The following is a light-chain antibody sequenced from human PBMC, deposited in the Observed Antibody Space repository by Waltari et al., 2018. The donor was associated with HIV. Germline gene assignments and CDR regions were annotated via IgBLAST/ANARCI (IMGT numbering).Light chain of an antibody. Sequence: QSALTQPASVSGSPGQSITISCTGTSRDAGGYKHVSWYQQYPGKSPKLMSFDVSNRPSGVSNRFSGSKSGNTASLTISGLHTEDEADYYCSSYTSSSTLVFGTGTKVTVL. CDR2: DVS. CDR1: SRDAGGYKH. CDR3: SSYTSSSTLV. V-gene: IGLV2-14*01. J-gene: IGLJ1*01.